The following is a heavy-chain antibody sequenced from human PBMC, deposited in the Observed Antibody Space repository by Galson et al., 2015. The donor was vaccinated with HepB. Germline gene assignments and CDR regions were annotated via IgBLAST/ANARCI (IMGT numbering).Heavy chain of an antibody. V-gene: IGHV5-51*01. CDR2: IYPGDSDT. J-gene: IGHJ6*02. Sequence: QSGAEVKKPGESLKISCKGSGYGFSNYWIAWVRQMSGKGLEWMGIIYPGDSDTRYSPSFQGQVTISADKSISTAYLQWSSLKASDTAMYYCARCSYGWGSSLGMDVWGQGTTVTVPS. D-gene: IGHD3-10*01. CDR3: ARCSYGWGSSLGMDV. CDR1: GYGFSNYW.